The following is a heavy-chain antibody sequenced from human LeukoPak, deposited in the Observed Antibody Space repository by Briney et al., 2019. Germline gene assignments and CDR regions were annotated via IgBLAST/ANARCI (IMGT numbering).Heavy chain of an antibody. CDR1: GGSISSGSYY. CDR3: AAAAAGTDEFDY. J-gene: IGHJ4*02. V-gene: IGHV4-61*02. Sequence: SETLSLTCTVSGGSISSGSYYWSWIRQPAGKGLEWIGRIYTSGSTNYNPSLKSRVTMSVDTSKNQFSLKLSSVTAADTAVYYCAAAAAGTDEFDYWGQGTLVTVSS. D-gene: IGHD6-13*01. CDR2: IYTSGST.